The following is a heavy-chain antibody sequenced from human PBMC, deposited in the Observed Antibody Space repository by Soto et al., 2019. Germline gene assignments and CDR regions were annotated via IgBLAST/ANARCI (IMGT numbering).Heavy chain of an antibody. J-gene: IGHJ4*02. Sequence: GGSLRLSCSASGFIFSESTIYWVRQGPGKGLEAISAVSTSGRSTYYADSVKDRFTISRDNSKNTLFLQMGSLRPEDTAIYYCVKQAHGLDGVAFDYWGQGTQVTVSS. V-gene: IGHV3-64D*06. CDR2: VSTSGRST. D-gene: IGHD2-15*01. CDR3: VKQAHGLDGVAFDY. CDR1: GFIFSEST.